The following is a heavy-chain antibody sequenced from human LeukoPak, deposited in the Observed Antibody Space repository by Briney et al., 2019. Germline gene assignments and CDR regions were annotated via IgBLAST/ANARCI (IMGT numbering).Heavy chain of an antibody. CDR2: MYSSGST. CDR3: ARVGTRRTSSSVDY. Sequence: SETLSLTCTVPGGSIGSYYWSWIRQPAGKGLEWIGRMYSSGSTNYNPSLKSRVIMSVDTSKNQFSLKLSSVTAADTAIYYCARVGTRRTSSSVDYWGQGTLVTVSS. J-gene: IGHJ4*02. D-gene: IGHD2-2*01. CDR1: GGSIGSYY. V-gene: IGHV4-4*07.